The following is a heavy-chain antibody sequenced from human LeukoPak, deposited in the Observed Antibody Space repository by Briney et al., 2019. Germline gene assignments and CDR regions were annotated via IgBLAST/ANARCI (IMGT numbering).Heavy chain of an antibody. J-gene: IGHJ4*02. CDR1: GGSISSYY. CDR3: ARLTYYYDSSGYTRDYDFDY. Sequence: SETLSLTCTVSGGSISSYYWSWIRQPPGKGLEWIGYIYYSGSTNYNPSLKSRVTISVDTSKNQFSLKLSSVTAADTAVYYCARLTYYYDSSGYTRDYDFDYWGQGTLVTVSS. V-gene: IGHV4-59*08. D-gene: IGHD3-22*01. CDR2: IYYSGST.